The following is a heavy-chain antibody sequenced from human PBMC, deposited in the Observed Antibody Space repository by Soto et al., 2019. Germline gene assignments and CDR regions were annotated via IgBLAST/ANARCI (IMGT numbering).Heavy chain of an antibody. CDR3: AREVVGALYYYGMDV. V-gene: IGHV3-53*01. J-gene: IGHJ6*02. CDR1: GLNVSSNY. CDR2: IYSGGKT. D-gene: IGHD2-15*01. Sequence: GGSLRLSCAASGLNVSSNYMNWVRQAPGKGLEWVSIIYSGGKTYYADSVKGRFTISRDISKNTLYLQMNRLRVEDTAVYYCAREVVGALYYYGMDVWGQGTTVTVS.